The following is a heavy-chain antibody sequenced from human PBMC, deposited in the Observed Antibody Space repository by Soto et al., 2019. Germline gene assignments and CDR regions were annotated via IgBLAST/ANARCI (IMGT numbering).Heavy chain of an antibody. V-gene: IGHV1-58*02. CDR2: IVVGSGNT. CDR3: ARERVYGGINEEIGDY. D-gene: IGHD4-17*01. CDR1: GFTFTSSA. J-gene: IGHJ4*02. Sequence: SVKVSCKASGFTFTSSAMQWVRQARGQRLEWIGWIVVGSGNTNYAQKFQERVTITRDMSTSTAYMELSSLRSADTAVYYCARERVYGGINEEIGDYWGQGTLVTVSS.